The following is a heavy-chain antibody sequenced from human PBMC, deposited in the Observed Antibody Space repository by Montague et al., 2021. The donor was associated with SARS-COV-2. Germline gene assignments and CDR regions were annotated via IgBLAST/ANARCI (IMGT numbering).Heavy chain of an antibody. CDR3: ASGREGNYNVMDV. CDR1: GDSVVEIRRR. D-gene: IGHD1-1*01. CDR2: PLFESKRDN. Sequence: CAISGDSVVEIRRRSDEDTSALQSQLHLVCRPLFESKRDNDYAVSVRGRVTINPDTSKNQFSLQLNSVTPEDTAIYYCASGREGNYNVMDVWGQGTTVTV. J-gene: IGHJ6*02. V-gene: IGHV6-1*01.